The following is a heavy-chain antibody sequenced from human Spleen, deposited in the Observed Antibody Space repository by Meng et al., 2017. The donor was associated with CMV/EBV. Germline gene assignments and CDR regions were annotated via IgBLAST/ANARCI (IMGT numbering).Heavy chain of an antibody. V-gene: IGHV4-59*01. CDR3: ARDSSWYIY. Sequence: ESLKISCAASGFTFTNYAMSWVRQAPGKGLEWIGYIYYSGSTNYNPSLKSRVTISLDTSKNQFSLKLNSVTAADTAVYYCARDSSWYIYWGQGTLVTVSS. CDR1: GFTFTNYA. J-gene: IGHJ4*02. D-gene: IGHD6-13*01. CDR2: IYYSGST.